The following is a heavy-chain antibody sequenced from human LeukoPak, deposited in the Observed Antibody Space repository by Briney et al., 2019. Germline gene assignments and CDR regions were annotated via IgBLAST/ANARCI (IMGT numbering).Heavy chain of an antibody. Sequence: PGGSLRLSCAPSGFTFRVYIMSWVPQAPGKGLEWVSPTSVIGINTYYADSVKGRFTISRDNSKNTLYMKMNSLRAEDSAIYYCAKSDGAVFGKGGYFDSWGQGTLVTVSS. J-gene: IGHJ4*02. CDR1: GFTFRVYI. D-gene: IGHD3-3*01. V-gene: IGHV3-23*01. CDR2: TSVIGINT. CDR3: AKSDGAVFGKGGYFDS.